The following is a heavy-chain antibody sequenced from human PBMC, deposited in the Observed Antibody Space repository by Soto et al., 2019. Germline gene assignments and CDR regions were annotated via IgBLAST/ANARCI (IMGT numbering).Heavy chain of an antibody. CDR2: INHSGST. Sequence: SETLSLTCAVYGGSFSGYYWSWIRQPPGKGLEWIGEINHSGSTNYNPSLKSRVTIPVDTSKNQFSLKLSSVTAADTAVYYCWLTRLYGMDVWGQGTTVTVSS. V-gene: IGHV4-34*01. CDR3: WLTRLYGMDV. CDR1: GGSFSGYY. J-gene: IGHJ6*02. D-gene: IGHD1-1*01.